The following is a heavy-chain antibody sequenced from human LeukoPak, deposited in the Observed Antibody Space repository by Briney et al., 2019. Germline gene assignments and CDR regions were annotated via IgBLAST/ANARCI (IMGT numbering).Heavy chain of an antibody. CDR3: ATAVVVPAAMWGDNWFDP. D-gene: IGHD2-2*01. CDR2: FDPEDGET. V-gene: IGHV1-24*01. Sequence: ASVNVSCKVSGYTLTELSMHWVRQAPGKGLEWMGGFDPEDGETIYAQKFQGRVTMTEDTSTDTAYMELSSLRSEDTAVYYCATAVVVPAAMWGDNWFDPWGQGTLVTVSS. CDR1: GYTLTELS. J-gene: IGHJ5*02.